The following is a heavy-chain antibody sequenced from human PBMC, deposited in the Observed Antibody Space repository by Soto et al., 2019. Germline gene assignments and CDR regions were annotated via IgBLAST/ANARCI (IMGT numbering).Heavy chain of an antibody. Sequence: EVQLLESGGGLVQPGGSLRLSCAASGFTFSSYAMSWVRQAPGKGLEWASAISGSGGSTYYADSVKGRFTISRDNSKNTLYLQMNSLRAEDTAVYYCAKTIYGSGSYFKFDYWGQGTLVTVAS. D-gene: IGHD3-10*01. CDR1: GFTFSSYA. CDR2: ISGSGGST. J-gene: IGHJ4*02. CDR3: AKTIYGSGSYFKFDY. V-gene: IGHV3-23*01.